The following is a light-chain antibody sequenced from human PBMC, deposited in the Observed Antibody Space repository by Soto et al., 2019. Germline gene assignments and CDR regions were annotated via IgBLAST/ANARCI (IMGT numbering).Light chain of an antibody. V-gene: IGKV3-15*01. CDR1: QSVSSN. J-gene: IGKJ1*01. Sequence: EIVMTQSPATLSVSPGERATLSCRASQSVSSNLAWYQQKPGQAPRLLMYGASTRATGIPARFSGSGSGTEFTPTISSLQSADFAVYFCQQYNNWARTFGQGTKVEVK. CDR2: GAS. CDR3: QQYNNWART.